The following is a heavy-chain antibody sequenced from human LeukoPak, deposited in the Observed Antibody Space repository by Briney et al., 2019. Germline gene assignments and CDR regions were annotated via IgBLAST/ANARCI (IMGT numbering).Heavy chain of an antibody. J-gene: IGHJ4*02. D-gene: IGHD6-13*01. CDR2: INPSGGST. V-gene: IGHV1-46*01. Sequence: GASVKVSGKASGYTFTSYYMHWVRQAPGQGLEWMGIINPSGGSTSYAQKFQGRVTMTRDTSTSTVYMELSSLRSEDTAVYYCARDSLYTSSTHYFDYWGQGTLVTVSS. CDR1: GYTFTSYY. CDR3: ARDSLYTSSTHYFDY.